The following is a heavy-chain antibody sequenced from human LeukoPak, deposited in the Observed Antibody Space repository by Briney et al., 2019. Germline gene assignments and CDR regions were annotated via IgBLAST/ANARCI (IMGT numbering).Heavy chain of an antibody. J-gene: IGHJ5*02. CDR3: ARVPRYYGSGSYYSRHWFGP. Sequence: SETLSLTCAVYGGSFSGYYWSWIRQPPGKGLEWIGEINHSGSTNYNPSLKSRVTISVDTSKNQFSLKLSSVTAADTAVYYCARVPRYYGSGSYYSRHWFGPWGQGTLVTVSS. V-gene: IGHV4-34*01. CDR1: GGSFSGYY. D-gene: IGHD3-10*01. CDR2: INHSGST.